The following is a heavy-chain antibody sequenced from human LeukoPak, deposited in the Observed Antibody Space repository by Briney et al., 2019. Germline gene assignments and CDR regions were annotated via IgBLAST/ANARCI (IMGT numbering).Heavy chain of an antibody. CDR3: ARIRYYYGSGSYYRVFDY. J-gene: IGHJ4*02. Sequence: SGPTLVKPTQTLTLTCTFSGFSLSTSGMCVSWIRQPPGKALEWLALIDWDDDKYYSTSLKARLTISKDTSKNQVVLTMTNMDPVDTATYYCARIRYYYGSGSYYRVFDYWGQGTLVTVSS. V-gene: IGHV2-70*01. D-gene: IGHD3-10*01. CDR2: IDWDDDK. CDR1: GFSLSTSGMC.